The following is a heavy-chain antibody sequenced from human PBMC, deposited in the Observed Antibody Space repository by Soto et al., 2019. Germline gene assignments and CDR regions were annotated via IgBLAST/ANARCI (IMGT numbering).Heavy chain of an antibody. CDR1: GDSVSSNSAA. J-gene: IGHJ6*02. D-gene: IGHD3-3*01. V-gene: IGHV6-1*01. Sequence: PSQTLSLTCAISGDSVSSNSAAWNWIRQSPSRGLEWLGRTYYRSKWYNDYAVSVKSRITINPDTSKNQFSLQLSSVTPEDTAVYYCARDGFYDFRTPTRYYYYGMDVWGQGTTVTVSS. CDR2: TYYRSKWYN. CDR3: ARDGFYDFRTPTRYYYYGMDV.